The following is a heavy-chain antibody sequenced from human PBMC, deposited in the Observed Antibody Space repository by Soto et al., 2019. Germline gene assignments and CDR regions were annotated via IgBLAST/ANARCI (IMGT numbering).Heavy chain of an antibody. J-gene: IGHJ4*02. CDR2: MNPNSGNT. V-gene: IGHV1-8*01. CDR3: ARGSGNRAYYDILTGYYLSGSYWRGQYYFDY. Sequence: ASVKVSCKASGYTFTSYDINWVRQATGQGLEWMGWMNPNSGNTGYAQKFQGRVTMTRNTSISTAYMELSSLRSEDTAVYYCARGSGNRAYYDILTGYYLSGSYWRGQYYFDYWGQGTLVTVSS. D-gene: IGHD3-9*01. CDR1: GYTFTSYD.